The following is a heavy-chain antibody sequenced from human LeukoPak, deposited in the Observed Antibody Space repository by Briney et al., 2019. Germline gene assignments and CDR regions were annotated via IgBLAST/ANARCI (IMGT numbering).Heavy chain of an antibody. J-gene: IGHJ6*03. Sequence: SETLSLTCTVSGGSISSSSYYWGWIRQPPGKGLEWIGSIYYSGSTYYNPSLKSRVTISVDTSKNQFSLKLSSVTAADTAVYYCATTSPQYSSSAYYYYMDVWGKGTTVTVSS. CDR3: ATTSPQYSSSAYYYYMDV. D-gene: IGHD6-6*01. CDR2: IYYSGST. CDR1: GGSISSSSYY. V-gene: IGHV4-39*01.